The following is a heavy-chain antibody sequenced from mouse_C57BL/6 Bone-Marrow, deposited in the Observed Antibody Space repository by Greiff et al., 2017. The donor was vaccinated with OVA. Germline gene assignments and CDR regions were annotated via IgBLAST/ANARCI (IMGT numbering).Heavy chain of an antibody. J-gene: IGHJ2*01. D-gene: IGHD1-1*02. CDR2: ISDGGSYT. CDR3: ARGSGGLDY. CDR1: GFTFSSYA. Sequence: EVKLVESGGGLVKPGGSLKLSCAASGFTFSSYAMSWVRQTPEKRLEWVATISDGGSYTYYPDNVKGRFTISRDNAKNHLYLQMSHLKSEDTAMYYCARGSGGLDYWGQGTTLTVSS. V-gene: IGHV5-4*03.